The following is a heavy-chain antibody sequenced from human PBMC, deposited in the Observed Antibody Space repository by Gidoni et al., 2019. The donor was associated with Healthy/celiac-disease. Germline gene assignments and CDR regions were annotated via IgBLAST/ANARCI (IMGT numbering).Heavy chain of an antibody. CDR1: GYSFTSYW. V-gene: IGHV5-51*01. J-gene: IGHJ6*02. CDR3: ARHVPYYYDSSGFFPPQLGMDV. D-gene: IGHD3-22*01. CDR2: IYPGDSDT. Sequence: EVQLVQSGAEVKKPGESLKISCKGSGYSFTSYWIVWVRQMPGKGLEWMGIIYPGDSDTRYSPSFQGQVTISADKSISTAYLQWSSLKASDTAMYYCARHVPYYYDSSGFFPPQLGMDVWGQGTTVTVSS.